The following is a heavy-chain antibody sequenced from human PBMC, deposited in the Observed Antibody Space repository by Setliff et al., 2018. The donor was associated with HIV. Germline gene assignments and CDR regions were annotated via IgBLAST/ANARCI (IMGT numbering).Heavy chain of an antibody. J-gene: IGHJ4*02. D-gene: IGHD3-22*01. CDR2: IYIRGT. CDR1: GGAMNNNY. Sequence: PSETLSLTCTVSGGAMNNNYWSWIRQPAGKGLEWIGRIYIRGTNYNPSLKTRLTMSVDTSKNQFSLKLSSVTAADTAVYYCARDRLTYYFDYWGQGILVTVSS. CDR3: ARDRLTYYFDY. V-gene: IGHV4-4*07.